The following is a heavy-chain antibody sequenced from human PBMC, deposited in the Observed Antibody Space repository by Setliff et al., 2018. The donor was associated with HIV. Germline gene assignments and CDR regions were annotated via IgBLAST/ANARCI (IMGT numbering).Heavy chain of an antibody. D-gene: IGHD1-26*01. V-gene: IGHV1-18*01. CDR1: GYTFSNYG. CDR2: ITSYNGNT. CDR3: ARDHHSGRGSNFPWYSDL. Sequence: ASVKVSCKASGYTFSNYGITWVRQALGQGLEWMGWITSYNGNTNYAKKFKGRVTMTTDTSTSIAYMELKSLRSEDTAVYYCARDHHSGRGSNFPWYSDLWGRGTLVTSPQ. J-gene: IGHJ2*01.